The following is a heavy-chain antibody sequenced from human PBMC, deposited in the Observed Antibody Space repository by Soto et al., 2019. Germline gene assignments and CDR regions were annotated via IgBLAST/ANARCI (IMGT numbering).Heavy chain of an antibody. J-gene: IGHJ6*03. CDR3: ARDESGAWNYYYYYYMDV. CDR1: GYTFTSYG. D-gene: IGHD1-26*01. V-gene: IGHV1-18*01. Sequence: ASVKVSCKASGYTFTSYGISWVRQAPGQGLEWMGWISAYNGNTNYAQKLQGRVTMTTDTSTSTAYMELRSLRSDDTAVYYCARDESGAWNYYYYYYMDVWGKGTTVTVSS. CDR2: ISAYNGNT.